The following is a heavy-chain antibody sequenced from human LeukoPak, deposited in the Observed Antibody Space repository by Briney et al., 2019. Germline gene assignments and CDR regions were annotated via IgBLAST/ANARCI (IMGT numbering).Heavy chain of an antibody. J-gene: IGHJ4*02. CDR2: ISYDGSNK. D-gene: IGHD2-15*01. CDR1: GFTFSSYA. Sequence: GGSLRLSCAASGFTFSSYAMHWVRQAPGKGLGWVAVISYDGSNKYYADSVKGRFTISRDNSKNTLYLQTNSLRAEDTAVYYCAREYCSGGSCYYYYFDYWGQGTLVTVSS. V-gene: IGHV3-30*04. CDR3: AREYCSGGSCYYYYFDY.